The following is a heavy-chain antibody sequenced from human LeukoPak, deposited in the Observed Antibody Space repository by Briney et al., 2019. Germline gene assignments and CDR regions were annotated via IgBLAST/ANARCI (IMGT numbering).Heavy chain of an antibody. Sequence: GASVKVSCEVSGYTLTELSMHWARQAPGKGLEWMGGFDPEDGETIYAQKFQGRVTMTEDTSTDTAYMELSSLRSEDTAVYYCATDRPYYDSSGYYRGPSSTFDYWGQGTLVTVSS. CDR2: FDPEDGET. J-gene: IGHJ4*02. CDR1: GYTLTELS. V-gene: IGHV1-24*01. CDR3: ATDRPYYDSSGYYRGPSSTFDY. D-gene: IGHD3-22*01.